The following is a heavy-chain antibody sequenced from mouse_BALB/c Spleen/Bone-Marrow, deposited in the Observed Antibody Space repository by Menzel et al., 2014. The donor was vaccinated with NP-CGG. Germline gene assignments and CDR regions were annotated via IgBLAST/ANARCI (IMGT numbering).Heavy chain of an antibody. CDR1: GFTFTDYY. J-gene: IGHJ1*01. Sequence: EVKLVESGGGLVQPGGSLRLSCATSGFTFTDYYMSWVRQPPGKALEWLGFIRNKANGYTTEYSASVKGRFTISRDKSQSILYLQMNTLRAEDSATYYCAREIINDYHWYFDVWGAGTTVTVSS. V-gene: IGHV7-3*02. D-gene: IGHD2-4*01. CDR3: AREIINDYHWYFDV. CDR2: IRNKANGYTT.